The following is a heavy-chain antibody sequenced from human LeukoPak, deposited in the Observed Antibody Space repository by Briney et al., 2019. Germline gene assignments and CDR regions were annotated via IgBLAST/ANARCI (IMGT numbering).Heavy chain of an antibody. Sequence: GGSLRLSCAASGFTFSTYAMNWVRQAPGKRLEWVSSITGSGRDTYYAGSVKGRITISRDNSRNTLYLQMNSLRAEDTALYYCAADSSGYPDRYWGQGTLVTVSS. CDR3: AADSSGYPDRY. J-gene: IGHJ4*02. CDR1: GFTFSTYA. V-gene: IGHV3-23*01. CDR2: ITGSGRDT. D-gene: IGHD3-22*01.